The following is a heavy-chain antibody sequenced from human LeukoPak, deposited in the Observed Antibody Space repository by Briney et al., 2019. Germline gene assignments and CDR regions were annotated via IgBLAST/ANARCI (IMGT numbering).Heavy chain of an antibody. CDR2: ISAYNGNT. Sequence: ASVKVSCKASGYTFTSYGISWVRQAPGQGLEWMGWISAYNGNTNYAQKLQGRVTMTTDTSTSTAYMGLRSLRSDDTAVYYCARDLLGCSSTSCRPYNWFDPWGQGTLVTVSS. CDR1: GYTFTSYG. CDR3: ARDLLGCSSTSCRPYNWFDP. D-gene: IGHD2-2*01. J-gene: IGHJ5*02. V-gene: IGHV1-18*04.